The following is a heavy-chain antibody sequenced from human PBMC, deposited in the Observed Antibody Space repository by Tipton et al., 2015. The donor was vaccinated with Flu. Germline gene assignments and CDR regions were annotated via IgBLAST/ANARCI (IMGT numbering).Heavy chain of an antibody. Sequence: SLRLSCAASGFTLGSYAMSWVRQAPGKGLEWVSDISSGDGGSYYAVSVQGRFTISRDNSKNTLYLQMNSLRAEDTAMYYCARVGDSSVSYGLDTWGPGTLVTVSS. CDR3: ARVGDSSVSYGLDT. J-gene: IGHJ5*02. CDR1: GFTLGSYA. D-gene: IGHD3-22*01. V-gene: IGHV3-23*01. CDR2: ISSGDGGS.